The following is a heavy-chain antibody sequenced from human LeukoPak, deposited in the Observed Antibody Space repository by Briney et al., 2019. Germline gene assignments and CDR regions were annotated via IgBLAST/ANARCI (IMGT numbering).Heavy chain of an antibody. Sequence: ASVKVSCKAWGYIFTSYYMHWVRQAPGQGLEWMGIINPSGGSTSYAQKFQGRVTMTSDTSTSTVYMELSSLRSEDTAVYYCARGSADYDILTDYYFDYWGQGTLVTVSS. CDR3: ARGSADYDILTDYYFDY. CDR1: GYIFTSYY. D-gene: IGHD3-9*01. CDR2: INPSGGST. J-gene: IGHJ4*02. V-gene: IGHV1-46*01.